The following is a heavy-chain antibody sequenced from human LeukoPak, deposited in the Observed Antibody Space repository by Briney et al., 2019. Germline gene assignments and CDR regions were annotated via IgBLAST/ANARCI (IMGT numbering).Heavy chain of an antibody. J-gene: IGHJ4*02. V-gene: IGHV4-59*08. Sequence: TSETLSLTCTVSGDSASSYYWSWIRQSPGKGLEYIGYIYNSASTNYNPSVWGRVTISVDSSKYQFSLKLSSVTAADTAVYYCARHVLRWDFFDYWGQGTLVTVSS. CDR2: IYNSAST. CDR3: ARHVLRWDFFDY. D-gene: IGHD6-13*01. CDR1: GDSASSYY.